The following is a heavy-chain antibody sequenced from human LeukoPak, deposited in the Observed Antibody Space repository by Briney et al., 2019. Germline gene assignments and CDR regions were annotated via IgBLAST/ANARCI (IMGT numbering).Heavy chain of an antibody. V-gene: IGHV4-4*02. Sequence: PSETLSLTCAVSGGSISSSNWWSWVRQPPGKGLEWIGEIYHSGSTNYNPSLKSRVTISVDKSKNQFSLKLSSVTAADTAVYYCATFDYDFWSGYYKYYYYYMDVWGKGTTVTVSS. D-gene: IGHD3-3*01. CDR1: GGSISSSNW. CDR2: IYHSGST. J-gene: IGHJ6*03. CDR3: ATFDYDFWSGYYKYYYYYMDV.